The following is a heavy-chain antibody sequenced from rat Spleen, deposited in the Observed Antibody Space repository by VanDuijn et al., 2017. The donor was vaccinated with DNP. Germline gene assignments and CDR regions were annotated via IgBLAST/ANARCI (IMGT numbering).Heavy chain of an antibody. CDR2: IRTDGNT. D-gene: IGHD1-6*01. J-gene: IGHJ4*01. V-gene: IGHV2-19*01. CDR1: GFSLTDYN. CDR3: TTEGKMYTTHGEMDV. Sequence: QVQVKESGPGLVQPSQTLSLTCTVSGFSLTDYNIHWIRQPPGKGLEWMGRIRTDGNTDYNSALTSRLIINRDTFRSQVFLNMHSLRSEDTATYYCTTEGKMYTTHGEMDVWGQGTSVTVSS.